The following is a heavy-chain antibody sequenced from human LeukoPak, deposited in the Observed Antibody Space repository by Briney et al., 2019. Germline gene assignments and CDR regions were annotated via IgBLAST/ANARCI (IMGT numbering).Heavy chain of an antibody. CDR3: ASAPPSYDYADYVFTVAFDH. CDR2: IIPIFGTA. V-gene: IGHV1-69*05. CDR1: GGTFSSYA. Sequence: SVKVSCKASGGTFSSYAISWVRQAPGQGLEWMGRIIPIFGTANYAQKFQGRVTITTDESTSTAYMELSSLRSEDTAVYYCASAPPSYDYADYVFTVAFDHWGQRTLVTVSS. D-gene: IGHD4-17*01. J-gene: IGHJ4*02.